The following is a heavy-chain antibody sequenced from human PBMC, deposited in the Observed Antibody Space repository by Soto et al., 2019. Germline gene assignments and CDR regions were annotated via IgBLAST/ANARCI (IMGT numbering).Heavy chain of an antibody. J-gene: IGHJ6*02. Sequence: QVQLQESGPGLVKPSETLSLTCAVSGGPITTTTWWAWVRLPPGKGLEWIGELHHDGTTNYNPSLESRITMSLDKSNNHFSQKLTSVTAADTAIYYCATQTISYTWGVWGRGTTVTVSS. CDR3: ATQTISYTWGV. CDR1: GGPITTTTW. CDR2: LHHDGTT. V-gene: IGHV4-4*02. D-gene: IGHD3-16*01.